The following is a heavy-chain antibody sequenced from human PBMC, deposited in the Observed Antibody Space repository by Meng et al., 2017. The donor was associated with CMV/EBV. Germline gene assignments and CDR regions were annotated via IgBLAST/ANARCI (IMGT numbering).Heavy chain of an antibody. Sequence: CSASGFTFDDYGMSWVRQAPGKGLEWVSVINWNGGSTGYADSVKGRFTISRDNAKNSLYLQMNSLRAEDTALYYCARDPIAAAGIGDYWGQGTLVTVSS. CDR2: INWNGGST. CDR1: GFTFDDYG. V-gene: IGHV3-20*04. J-gene: IGHJ4*02. CDR3: ARDPIAAAGIGDY. D-gene: IGHD6-13*01.